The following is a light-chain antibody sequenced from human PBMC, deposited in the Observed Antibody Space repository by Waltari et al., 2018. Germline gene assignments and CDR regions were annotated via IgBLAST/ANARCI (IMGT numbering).Light chain of an antibody. CDR1: EDLRND. V-gene: IGKV1-6*01. J-gene: IGKJ4*01. Sequence: AIQMTQSPSSLSASVGDRVTITCRASEDLRNDVGWYQQKPGKAPRLLIFAASTLQSGVPSRFSGSGSGTDFTLTISSLQPEDFATYFCLQDYIFPLTFGGGTTVEI. CDR2: AAS. CDR3: LQDYIFPLT.